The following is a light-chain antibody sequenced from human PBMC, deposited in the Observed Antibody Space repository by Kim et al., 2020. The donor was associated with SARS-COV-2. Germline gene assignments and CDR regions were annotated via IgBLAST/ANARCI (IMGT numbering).Light chain of an antibody. CDR3: QQSYNTPWT. J-gene: IGKJ1*01. CDR1: QSIGSD. CDR2: AAS. Sequence: ASVGDRVTITCRASQSIGSDLKWYQQTPGKAPKLLIYAASSLQSGVPSRFSGSGSGTDFTLTISSLQPEDFATYHCQQSYNTPWTFGQGTKVDIK. V-gene: IGKV1-39*01.